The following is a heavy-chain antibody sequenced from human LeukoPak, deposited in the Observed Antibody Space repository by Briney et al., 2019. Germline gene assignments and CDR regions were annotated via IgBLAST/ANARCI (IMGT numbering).Heavy chain of an antibody. J-gene: IGHJ5*02. CDR2: IYYSGST. CDR3: ARALPDWVVPAANWFDP. Sequence: YPSETLSLTCTVSGGSISSSSYYWSWIRQPPGKGLEWIGYIYYSGSTNYNPSLKSRVTISVDTSKNQFSLKLSSVTAADTAVYYCARALPDWVVPAANWFDPWGQGTLVTVSS. D-gene: IGHD2-2*01. CDR1: GGSISSSSYY. V-gene: IGHV4-61*01.